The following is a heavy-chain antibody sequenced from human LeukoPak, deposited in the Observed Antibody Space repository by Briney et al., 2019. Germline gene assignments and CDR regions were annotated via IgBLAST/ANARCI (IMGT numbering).Heavy chain of an antibody. D-gene: IGHD5-18*01. CDR3: ARDRYSYGYFDY. J-gene: IGHJ4*02. V-gene: IGHV3-30*03. CDR1: GFTFSTYG. Sequence: GGSLRLSCAGSGFTFSTYGMHWVRQAPGKGLEWVAVVSYDGSSIYYADSVKGRFTISRDNSKNTLYLQMNSLRGEDTAVYYCARDRYSYGYFDYWGQGTLVTVSS. CDR2: VSYDGSSI.